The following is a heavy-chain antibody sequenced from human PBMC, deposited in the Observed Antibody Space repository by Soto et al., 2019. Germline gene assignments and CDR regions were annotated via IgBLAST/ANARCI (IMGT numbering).Heavy chain of an antibody. J-gene: IGHJ6*02. Sequence: QLQLVESGGGVVQPGRSLRLSCAASASTFRNYIMHWVRQAPGKGLEWVAFISYDGSNSNYADFVEGRFTISRDNPKNMLYLQLSSLRPDDTAVYYCAGGDNYYALGVWGQGTTVTVSS. V-gene: IGHV3-30*04. CDR1: ASTFRNYI. CDR2: ISYDGSNS. D-gene: IGHD2-15*01. CDR3: AGGDNYYALGV.